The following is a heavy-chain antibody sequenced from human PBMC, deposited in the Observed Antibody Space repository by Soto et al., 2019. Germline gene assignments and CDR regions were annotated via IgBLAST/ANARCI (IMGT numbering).Heavy chain of an antibody. CDR3: AKGGYSYGPDAFDI. D-gene: IGHD5-18*01. Sequence: GGSLRLSCAASGFTFDDYAMHWVRQAPGKGLEWVSGISWNSGSIGYADSVKGRFTISRDNAKNSLYLQMNSLRAEDTALYYCAKGGYSYGPDAFDIWGQGTMVTVSS. CDR2: ISWNSGSI. J-gene: IGHJ3*02. V-gene: IGHV3-9*01. CDR1: GFTFDDYA.